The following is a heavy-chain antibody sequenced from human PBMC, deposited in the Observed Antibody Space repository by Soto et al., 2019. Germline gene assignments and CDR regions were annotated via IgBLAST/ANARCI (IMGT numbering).Heavy chain of an antibody. J-gene: IGHJ6*02. CDR2: SNHSGGT. Sequence: QVQLHQWGAGLLKPSETMSLTCGVYGGSLSGYYWTCVRQPPGRGLEWIGESNHSGGTKYNPSLKTRGNISLDMAKNQFSLKLNSVTAADTAAYYCARGRGGAREYFDSGMDVWGQGTTVTVPS. CDR1: GGSLSGYY. D-gene: IGHD1-26*01. CDR3: ARGRGGAREYFDSGMDV. V-gene: IGHV4-34*01.